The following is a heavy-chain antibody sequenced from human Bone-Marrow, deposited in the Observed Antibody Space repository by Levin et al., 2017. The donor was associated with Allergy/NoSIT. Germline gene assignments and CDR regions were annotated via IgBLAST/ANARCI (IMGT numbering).Heavy chain of an antibody. CDR3: ASKAYHSSGFYFEF. V-gene: IGHV3-53*01. Sequence: PGGSLRLSCAASGFSVRSNYMSWVRLAPGKGLEWVSVIYGGGNTYYADSVKGRFTISRDNSANTVYLQMHSLRAEDTAVYYCASKAYHSSGFYFEFWGQGTLVTVSS. CDR2: IYGGGNT. J-gene: IGHJ4*01. CDR1: GFSVRSNY. D-gene: IGHD3-22*01.